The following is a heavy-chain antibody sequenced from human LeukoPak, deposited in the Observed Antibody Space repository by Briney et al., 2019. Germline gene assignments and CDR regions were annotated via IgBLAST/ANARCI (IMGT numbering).Heavy chain of an antibody. CDR3: ARADSRDY. V-gene: IGHV1-2*06. CDR1: GYTFTGYY. Sequence: ASVKVSCKASGYTFTGYYIRWVRQAPGQGLEWMGRINPSSGVTNYAQKFQGRVTMTRDTSISTAYMELSSLISDDSALYYCARADSRDYWGQGTLVTVSS. CDR2: INPSSGVT. J-gene: IGHJ4*02.